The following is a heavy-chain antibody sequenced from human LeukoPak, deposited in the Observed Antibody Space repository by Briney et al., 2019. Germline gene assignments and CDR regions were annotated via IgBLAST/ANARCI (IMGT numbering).Heavy chain of an antibody. J-gene: IGHJ4*02. CDR2: IYYSGSI. V-gene: IGHV4-30-4*01. Sequence: SETLSLTCTVSGGSISSGDYYWSWIRQPPGKGLEWIGYIYYSGSIYYNPSLKSRVTISVDTSKNQFSLKLSSVTAADTAVYYCARGAASAEFGELPYYWGQGTLVTVSS. D-gene: IGHD3-10*01. CDR1: GGSISSGDYY. CDR3: ARGAASAEFGELPYY.